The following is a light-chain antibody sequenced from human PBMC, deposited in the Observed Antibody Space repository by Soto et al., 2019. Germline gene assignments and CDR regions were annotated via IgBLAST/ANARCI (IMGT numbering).Light chain of an antibody. V-gene: IGKV1-5*03. J-gene: IGKJ1*01. CDR2: KAS. CDR3: QQCSSYPWT. Sequence: DIQMTQSPSTLSASVGDRVTITCRASQSISSWLAWYQHKPGKAPKLLIYKASSLQSGVPSRFSGSGSGTEFTLTISGLQPDDFAAYYCQQCSSYPWTFGQGTKVEIK. CDR1: QSISSW.